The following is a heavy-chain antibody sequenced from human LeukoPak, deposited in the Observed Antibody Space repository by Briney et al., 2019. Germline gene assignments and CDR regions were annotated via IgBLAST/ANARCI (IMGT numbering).Heavy chain of an antibody. CDR2: ISYDGTNK. V-gene: IGHV3-30-3*01. J-gene: IGHJ4*02. D-gene: IGHD6-19*01. Sequence: GGSLRLSCAASGFIFSSYALHWVRQVPGVGLEWVAVISYDGTNKYYADSVEGRFTISRDNSKNTLSLQMNSLRGDDTAVFYCARDPGLGYRSGWYQDYFDYWGQGTLVTVSS. CDR1: GFIFSSYA. CDR3: ARDPGLGYRSGWYQDYFDY.